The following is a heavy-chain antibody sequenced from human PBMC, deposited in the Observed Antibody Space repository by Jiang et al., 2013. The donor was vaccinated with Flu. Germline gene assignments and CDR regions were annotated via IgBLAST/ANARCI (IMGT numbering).Heavy chain of an antibody. CDR3: ARSVVGGYYGMDV. D-gene: IGHD2-15*01. CDR2: INPSGGST. Sequence: IINPSGGSTSYAQKFQGRVTMTRDTSTSTVYMELSSLRSEDTAVYYCARSVVGGYYGMDVWGQGTTVTVSS. J-gene: IGHJ6*02. V-gene: IGHV1-46*01.